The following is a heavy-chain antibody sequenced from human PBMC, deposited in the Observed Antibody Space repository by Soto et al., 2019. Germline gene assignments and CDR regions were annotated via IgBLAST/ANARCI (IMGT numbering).Heavy chain of an antibody. J-gene: IGHJ5*02. V-gene: IGHV3-33*01. CDR3: ARDDDYEANAIDL. CDR1: GFTFSRYG. D-gene: IGHD4-17*01. CDR2: IWNDGSKQ. Sequence: QVQLVESGGGVVQPGRSLRLSCVASGFTFSRYGMHWVRQAPGKGLEWLAVIWNDGSKQVYDDYVKGRFTISRDNSKNTLYLEMDSLRDEDTSVYYCARDDDYEANAIDLWGQGTLVTVSS.